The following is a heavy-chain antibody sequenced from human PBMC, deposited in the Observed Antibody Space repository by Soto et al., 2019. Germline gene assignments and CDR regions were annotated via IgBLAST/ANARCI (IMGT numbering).Heavy chain of an antibody. CDR2: INHSGST. CDR1: GGSFSGYY. D-gene: IGHD3-9*01. Sequence: QVQLQQWGAGLLKPSETLSLTCAVYGGSFSGYYWSWIRQPPGKGLEWIGEINHSGSTNYNPSLKSRVTISVDTSNTQFALKLSSVTAADTAVYYCARANVLRYFDWLSGAFDIWGQWTMVTVCS. CDR3: ARANVLRYFDWLSGAFDI. V-gene: IGHV4-34*01. J-gene: IGHJ3*02.